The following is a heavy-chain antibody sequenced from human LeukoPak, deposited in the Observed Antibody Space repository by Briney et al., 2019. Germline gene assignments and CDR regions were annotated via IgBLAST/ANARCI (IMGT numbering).Heavy chain of an antibody. V-gene: IGHV4-34*01. CDR2: INHSGST. J-gene: IGHJ4*02. CDR3: ARGRGCSGGSCGY. Sequence: PSETLSLTCAVYGGSFSGYYWSWIRHPPGKGLEWIGEINHSGSTNYNPSLKSRVTISVDTSKNQFSLKLSSVTAAGTAVYYCARGRGCSGGSCGYWGQGTLVTVSS. CDR1: GGSFSGYY. D-gene: IGHD2-15*01.